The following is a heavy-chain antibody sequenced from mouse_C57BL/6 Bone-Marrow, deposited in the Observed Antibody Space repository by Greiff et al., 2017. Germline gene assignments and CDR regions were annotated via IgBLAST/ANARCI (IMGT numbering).Heavy chain of an antibody. V-gene: IGHV1-47*01. CDR3: ARKEVGYCPAWFAY. J-gene: IGHJ3*01. CDR1: GYTFTPYP. CDR2: FHPYNDDT. D-gene: IGHD2-3*01. Sequence: QVQLQQSGAELVKPGASVKMSCKASGYTFTPYPIEWMKQNPGKSLEWIGNFHPYNDDTKYNEKFKVKATLTVETSSSTVYLELSRLTSDDAAVYYCARKEVGYCPAWFAYWGQGTPVTVSA.